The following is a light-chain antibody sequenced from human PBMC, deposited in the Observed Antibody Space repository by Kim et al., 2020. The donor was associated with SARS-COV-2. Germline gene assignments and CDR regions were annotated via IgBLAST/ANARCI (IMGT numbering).Light chain of an antibody. J-gene: IGLJ1*01. V-gene: IGLV2-23*02. CDR1: SSDVGSYNL. CDR3: CSYAGSSTYV. CDR2: EVS. Sequence: GQSITISCTGTSSDVGSYNLVSWYQQHPGKATKLMIYEVSKRPSGVSNRFSGSKSGNTASLTISGLQAEDEADYYCCSYAGSSTYVFGTGTKVTVL.